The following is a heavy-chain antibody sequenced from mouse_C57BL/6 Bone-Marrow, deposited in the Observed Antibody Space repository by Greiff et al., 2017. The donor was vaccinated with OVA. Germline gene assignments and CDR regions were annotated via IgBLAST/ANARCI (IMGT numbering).Heavy chain of an antibody. V-gene: IGHV14-4*01. Sequence: VQLKQSGAELVRPGASVKLSCTASGFNIKDDYMHWVKQRPEQGLEWIGWIDPENGDTEYASKFQGKGTITADTSSNTAYLQLSSLTSEDTAVYYCTLITTVVATEEAWFAYWGQGTLVTVSA. CDR3: TLITTVVATEEAWFAY. D-gene: IGHD1-1*01. CDR1: GFNIKDDY. CDR2: IDPENGDT. J-gene: IGHJ3*01.